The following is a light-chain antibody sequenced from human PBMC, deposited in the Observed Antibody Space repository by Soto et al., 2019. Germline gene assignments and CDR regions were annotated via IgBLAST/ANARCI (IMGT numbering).Light chain of an antibody. CDR2: TAS. Sequence: DIQMTQSPSSLSASAGDRVTITCRASENIRTYLNWYQQKPGKAPTLLIYTASNLQSGVPSRFSGSGSGTHFTLTISSLQPEDFATYYCQQHYNTPRTFGQGTKVDIK. J-gene: IGKJ1*01. CDR1: ENIRTY. CDR3: QQHYNTPRT. V-gene: IGKV1-39*01.